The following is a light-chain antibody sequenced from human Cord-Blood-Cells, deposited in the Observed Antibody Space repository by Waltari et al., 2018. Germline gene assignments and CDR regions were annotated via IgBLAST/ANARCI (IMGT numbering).Light chain of an antibody. J-gene: IGLJ3*02. V-gene: IGLV1-40*01. CDR3: QSYDSSLSGWV. Sequence: QSVLTQPPSVSGAPGQRITISCTGSSSNIGAGYDVHWYQQLPGTPPKLLIYGNGNGPSGVPDRFYGSKSGTSAALAITGLQAEDEADYYCQSYDSSLSGWVFGGETKLTVL. CDR1: SSNIGAGYD. CDR2: GNG.